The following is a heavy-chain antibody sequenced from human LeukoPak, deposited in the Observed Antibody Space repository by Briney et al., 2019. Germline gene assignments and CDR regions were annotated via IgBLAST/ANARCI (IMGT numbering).Heavy chain of an antibody. CDR2: IRSEAYGGTT. Sequence: PGRSLRLSCTASGFTFGDCTMSWVRQAPGKGLEWVGFIRSEAYGGTTEYAASVKRRFTISRDDSKSIAYLQMNSLKTEDTAMYYCARDGCGSTSCYPVFDFWGQGTLVTVSS. D-gene: IGHD2-2*01. V-gene: IGHV3-49*04. CDR3: ARDGCGSTSCYPVFDF. J-gene: IGHJ4*02. CDR1: GFTFGDCT.